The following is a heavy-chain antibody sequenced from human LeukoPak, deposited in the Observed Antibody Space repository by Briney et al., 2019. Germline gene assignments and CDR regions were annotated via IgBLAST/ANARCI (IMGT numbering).Heavy chain of an antibody. CDR3: ARTILPYYYDSSGSNDAFDI. Sequence: GESLKISCKGSGYSFTSYWIGWVRQMPGKGLEWMGIIYPGDSDTRYSPSFQGQVTISADKSISTAYLQWSNLKASDTAMYYCARTILPYYYDSSGSNDAFDIWGQGTMVTVSS. J-gene: IGHJ3*02. CDR2: IYPGDSDT. V-gene: IGHV5-51*01. D-gene: IGHD3-22*01. CDR1: GYSFTSYW.